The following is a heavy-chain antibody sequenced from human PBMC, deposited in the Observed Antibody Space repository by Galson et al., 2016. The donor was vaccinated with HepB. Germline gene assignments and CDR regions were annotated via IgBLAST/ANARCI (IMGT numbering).Heavy chain of an antibody. CDR3: ARRFRYTYGPPYGMDV. J-gene: IGHJ6*02. CDR2: IYYSGST. Sequence: ETLSLTCTVSGGSISSSSYYWGWIRQPPGKGLEWIGSIYYSGSTYYNPSLQSRVTISVDTSKNQFSLKMSSATAADTAVYYRARRFRYTYGPPYGMDVWGQGTTVTVSS. D-gene: IGHD5-18*01. V-gene: IGHV4-39*01. CDR1: GGSISSSSYY.